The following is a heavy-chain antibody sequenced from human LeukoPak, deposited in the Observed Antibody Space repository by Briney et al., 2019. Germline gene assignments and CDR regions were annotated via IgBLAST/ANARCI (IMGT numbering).Heavy chain of an antibody. J-gene: IGHJ4*02. CDR2: ISSSSSYI. CDR1: GFTFSSYS. V-gene: IGHV3-21*01. CDR3: ARGRYCSSTSCYPPTPFDY. Sequence: PGGSLRLSCAASGFTFSSYSMNWVRQAPGKGLEWVSSISSSSSYIYYADSVKGRFTISRDNAKNSLYLQMNSLSAEDTAVYYCARGRYCSSTSCYPPTPFDYWGQGTLVTVSS. D-gene: IGHD2-2*01.